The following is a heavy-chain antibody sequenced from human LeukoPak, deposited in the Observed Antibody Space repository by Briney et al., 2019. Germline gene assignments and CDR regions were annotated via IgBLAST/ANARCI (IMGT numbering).Heavy chain of an antibody. J-gene: IGHJ6*03. CDR1: GFDFSSYS. CDR2: ISPWSDYI. CDR3: AKVPDSRYYYYYMDV. V-gene: IGHV3-21*04. D-gene: IGHD1-14*01. Sequence: GGSLRLSCAASGFDFSSYSMNWVRQAPGKGLEWVSAISPWSDYIYYVDSVKGRFTISRDNSKNTLYLQMNSLRAEDTAVYYCAKVPDSRYYYYYMDVWGKGTTVTVSS.